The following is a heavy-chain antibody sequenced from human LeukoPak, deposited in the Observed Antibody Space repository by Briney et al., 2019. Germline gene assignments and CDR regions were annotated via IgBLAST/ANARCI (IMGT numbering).Heavy chain of an antibody. D-gene: IGHD6-25*01. V-gene: IGHV3-23*01. CDR3: AKGSDSSAWTLFDY. CDR2: TSGSGTTT. CDR1: GFTFSTYG. J-gene: IGHJ4*02. Sequence: GGSLRLSCAASGFTFSTYGMSWVRQTPGKGLGWVSATSGSGTTTYYEDSVKGRFTISRDNSQNTLCLQMNSLRAEDTAVYYCAKGSDSSAWTLFDYWGQGTLVTVSS.